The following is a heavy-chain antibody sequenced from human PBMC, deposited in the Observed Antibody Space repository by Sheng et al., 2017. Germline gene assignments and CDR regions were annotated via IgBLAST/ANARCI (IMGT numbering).Heavy chain of an antibody. V-gene: IGHV3-21*01. CDR2: ISSSSSYI. CDR1: GFTFSSYS. D-gene: IGHD3-3*01. Sequence: EVQLVESGGGLVKPGGSLRLSCAASGFTFSSYSMNWVRQAPGKGLEWVSSISSSSSYIYYADSVKGRFTISRDNAKNSLYLQMNSLRAEDTAVYYCARGYDFWSGPLADFDYWGQGTLVTVSS. CDR3: ARGYDFWSGPLADFDY. J-gene: IGHJ4*02.